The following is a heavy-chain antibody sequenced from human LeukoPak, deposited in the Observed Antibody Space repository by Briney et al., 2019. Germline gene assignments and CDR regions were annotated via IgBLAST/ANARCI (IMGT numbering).Heavy chain of an antibody. Sequence: ASVKVSCKASGYTFTSYGISWVRQAPGQGLEWMGWISAYNGNTNYAQKLQGRVTMTTDTSTSTAYMELSRLRSDDTAVYYCARVLQYCSGGSCYSGVVRAFDIWGQGTMVTVSS. J-gene: IGHJ3*02. CDR2: ISAYNGNT. D-gene: IGHD2-15*01. V-gene: IGHV1-18*01. CDR1: GYTFTSYG. CDR3: ARVLQYCSGGSCYSGVVRAFDI.